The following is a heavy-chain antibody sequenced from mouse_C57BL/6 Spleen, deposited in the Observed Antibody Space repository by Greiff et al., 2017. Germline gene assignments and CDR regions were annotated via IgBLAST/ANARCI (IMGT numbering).Heavy chain of an antibody. D-gene: IGHD1-1*01. J-gene: IGHJ4*01. CDR3: ARIPFITTVVATYYYSMDY. Sequence: QVQLQQPGAELVMPGASVKLSCKASGYTFTSYWMHWVKQRPGQGLEWIGEIDPSDSYTNYNQKFTSKSTLTVDKSSSTAYMQLSSLTSEDSAVYYCARIPFITTVVATYYYSMDYWGQGTSVTVSS. V-gene: IGHV1-69*01. CDR1: GYTFTSYW. CDR2: IDPSDSYT.